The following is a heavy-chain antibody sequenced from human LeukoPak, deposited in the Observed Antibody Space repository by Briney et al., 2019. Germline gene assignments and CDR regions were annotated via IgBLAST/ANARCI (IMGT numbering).Heavy chain of an antibody. J-gene: IGHJ6*03. D-gene: IGHD2-15*01. V-gene: IGHV4-59*12. CDR2: IYYSGST. CDR3: ATELTPYYYMDV. Sequence: SETLSLTCTVSGGSISSYYWSWIRQPPGKGLEWIGYIYYSGSTNYNPSLKSRVTISVDTSKNQFSLKLSSVTAADTAVYYCATELTPYYYMDVWGKGTTVIISS. CDR1: GGSISSYY.